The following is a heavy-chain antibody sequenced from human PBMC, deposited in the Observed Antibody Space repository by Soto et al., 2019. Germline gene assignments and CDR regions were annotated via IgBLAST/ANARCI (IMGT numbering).Heavy chain of an antibody. CDR2: ISAYTGNT. CDR3: ARDRSDTAMVIYYYGMDV. V-gene: IGHV1-18*01. CDR1: GYTFTSYG. J-gene: IGHJ6*02. Sequence: AAVKVSCRASGYTFTSYGISWVRQAPGQGLEWMGWISAYTGNTNYNPSLKSRVTISVDTSKNQFSLKLSSVTAADTAVYYCARDRSDTAMVIYYYGMDVWGQGTTVTVS. D-gene: IGHD5-18*01.